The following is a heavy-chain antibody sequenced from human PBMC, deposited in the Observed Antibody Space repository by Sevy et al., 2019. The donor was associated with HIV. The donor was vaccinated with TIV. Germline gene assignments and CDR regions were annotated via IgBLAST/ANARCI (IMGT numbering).Heavy chain of an antibody. J-gene: IGHJ6*02. CDR2: IYYNGRT. CDR3: ARAAADYYYAMDV. CDR1: GDSISGYY. Sequence: SETLSLTCTVSGDSISGYYWSWIRQSPGKGLQWIGYIYYNGRTNYDPSLKRRVTISADTSKNQFSLKLSSVTAADTAIYYCARAAADYYYAMDVWGQGTTVTVSS. V-gene: IGHV4-59*01.